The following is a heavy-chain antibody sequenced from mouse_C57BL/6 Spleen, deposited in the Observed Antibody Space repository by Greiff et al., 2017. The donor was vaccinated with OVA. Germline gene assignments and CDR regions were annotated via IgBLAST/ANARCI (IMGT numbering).Heavy chain of an antibody. CDR1: GYSITSGYY. D-gene: IGHD2-4*01. Sequence: EVHLVESGPGLVKPSQSLSLTCSVTGYSITSGYYWNWIRQFPGNKLEWMGYISYDGSNNYNPSLKNRISITRDTSKNQFFLKLNSVTTEDTATYYCARGGDYDLYFDYWGQGTTLTVSS. CDR3: ARGGDYDLYFDY. CDR2: ISYDGSN. V-gene: IGHV3-6*01. J-gene: IGHJ2*01.